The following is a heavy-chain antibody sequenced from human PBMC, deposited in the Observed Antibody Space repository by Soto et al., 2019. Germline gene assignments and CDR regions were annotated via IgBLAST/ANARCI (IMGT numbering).Heavy chain of an antibody. Sequence: QVQLVQSGAEVKKSGASVKVSCKASGYTFTGYYMHWVRQAPGQGLEWMGWIIPNSGNTNYAQKFQGRVTMTRDTSISTAYMELSTLTSDDTAVYYCARAPSGLATWGFNYWGQGTLVTVSS. CDR2: IIPNSGNT. V-gene: IGHV1-2*02. CDR1: GYTFTGYY. J-gene: IGHJ4*02. CDR3: ARAPSGLATWGFNY. D-gene: IGHD7-27*01.